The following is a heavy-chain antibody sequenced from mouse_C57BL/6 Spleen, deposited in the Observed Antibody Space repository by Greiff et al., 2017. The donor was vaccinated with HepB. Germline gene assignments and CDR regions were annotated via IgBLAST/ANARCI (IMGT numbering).Heavy chain of an antibody. CDR3: SREEV. V-gene: IGHV3-6*01. CDR2: IGYDGSN. CDR1: GYSITSGYY. Sequence: EVQLQESGPGLVKPSQSLSLTCSVTGYSITSGYYWIWIRQFPGNKLEWMGYIGYDGSNNYNPSLKNRISITRDTSKNQFFLKLNSVTTEDTATYYCSREEVWGQGTTLTVSS. J-gene: IGHJ2*01.